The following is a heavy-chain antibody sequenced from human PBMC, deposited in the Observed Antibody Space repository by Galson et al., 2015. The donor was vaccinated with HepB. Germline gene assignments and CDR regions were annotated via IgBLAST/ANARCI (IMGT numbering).Heavy chain of an antibody. CDR2: IIPIFGTA. Sequence: SVKVSCKASGGTLSSYAISWVRQAPGQGLEWMGGIIPIFGTANYAQKFQGRVTITADESTSTAYMELSSLRSEDTAVYYCARVHGSYYGSGRNPYDYWGQGTLVTVSS. D-gene: IGHD3-10*01. CDR3: ARVHGSYYGSGRNPYDY. J-gene: IGHJ4*02. V-gene: IGHV1-69*13. CDR1: GGTLSSYA.